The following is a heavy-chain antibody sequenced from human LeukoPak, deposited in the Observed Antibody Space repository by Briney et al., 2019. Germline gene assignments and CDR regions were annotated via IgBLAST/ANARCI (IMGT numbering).Heavy chain of an antibody. CDR2: ISYDGRNK. D-gene: IGHD3-9*01. J-gene: IGHJ5*02. CDR3: ARRPKQLRYFDWPPFNWFDP. Sequence: GGSLRLSCAAFGFTFSSYAMHWVRQAPGKGLEWVAVISYDGRNKYYADSVKGRFTISRDNSKNTLYLQMNSLRAEDTAVYYCARRPKQLRYFDWPPFNWFDPWGQGTLVTVSS. V-gene: IGHV3-30*04. CDR1: GFTFSSYA.